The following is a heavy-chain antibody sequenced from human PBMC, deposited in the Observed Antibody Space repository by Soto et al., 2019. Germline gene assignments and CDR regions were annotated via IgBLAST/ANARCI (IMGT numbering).Heavy chain of an antibody. D-gene: IGHD4-17*01. CDR1: GFPISSPYS. J-gene: IGHJ6*02. V-gene: IGHV4-38-2*02. CDR2: ISHTGTT. Sequence: SETLSLTCLVSGFPISSPYSWGWIRQPPGKGLEWIGSISHTGTTSYSPSLTSRVSISVDTSKKQVSLKLTSVTAADTAVYFCARVTMVTRDSDHFGVDVWGHGTTVTVSS. CDR3: ARVTMVTRDSDHFGVDV.